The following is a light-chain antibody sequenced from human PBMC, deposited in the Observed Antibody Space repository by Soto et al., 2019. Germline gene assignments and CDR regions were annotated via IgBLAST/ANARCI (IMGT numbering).Light chain of an antibody. V-gene: IGLV2-8*01. Sequence: QAASVSGSPGQSITISCSATSSDVGGYKYVSWYQQHPGKAPKLMIYEVSKRPSGVPDRFSGSKSGNTASLTVSGLQAEDEADYYCSSHAGSNNYVFGTGTKVTVL. J-gene: IGLJ1*01. CDR2: EVS. CDR3: SSHAGSNNYV. CDR1: SSDVGGYKY.